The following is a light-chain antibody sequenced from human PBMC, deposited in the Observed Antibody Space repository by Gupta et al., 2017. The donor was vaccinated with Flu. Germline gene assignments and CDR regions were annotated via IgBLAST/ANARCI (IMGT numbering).Light chain of an antibody. CDR1: GDKY. V-gene: IGLV3-1*01. Sequence: GDKYACWYQQKPGQSPVLVIYQDSKRPSVIPERFSGSNSGNTATLTISGTQAMDEANYYCQAWDSSTVVFGGGTKLTVL. CDR2: QDS. J-gene: IGLJ2*01. CDR3: QAWDSSTVV.